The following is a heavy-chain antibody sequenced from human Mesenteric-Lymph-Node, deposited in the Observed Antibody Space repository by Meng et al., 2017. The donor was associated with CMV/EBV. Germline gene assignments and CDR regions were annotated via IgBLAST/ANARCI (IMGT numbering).Heavy chain of an antibody. V-gene: IGHV4-59*01. CDR3: ARQYCSSTSCYTRDY. D-gene: IGHD2-2*02. Sequence: SETLSLTCTVSGGSISSYYWSWIRQPPGKGLEWIGYIYYSGSTNYNPSLKSRVTISVDTSKNQFSLKLSSVTAADTAVYYCARQYCSSTSCYTRDYWGQGTLVTVSS. CDR1: GGSISSYY. CDR2: IYYSGST. J-gene: IGHJ4*02.